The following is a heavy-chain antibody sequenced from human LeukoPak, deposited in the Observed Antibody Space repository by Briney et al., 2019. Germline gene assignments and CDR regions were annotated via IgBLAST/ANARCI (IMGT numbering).Heavy chain of an antibody. V-gene: IGHV4-59*01. J-gene: IGHJ3*02. D-gene: IGHD4-17*01. Sequence: SETLSLTCTVSGGSISSYYWSWIRQPPGKGLEWIGYIYYSGSANYNPSLKGRVAISLDTSKNQFSLKLSSVTAADTAVYYCARVGVLRAFDIWGHGTMVTVSS. CDR1: GGSISSYY. CDR3: ARVGVLRAFDI. CDR2: IYYSGSA.